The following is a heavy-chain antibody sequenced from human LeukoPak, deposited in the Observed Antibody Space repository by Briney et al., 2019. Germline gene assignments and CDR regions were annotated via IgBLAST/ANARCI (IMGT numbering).Heavy chain of an antibody. J-gene: IGHJ4*02. V-gene: IGHV3-7*03. CDR3: AKALRQQPRAYDY. D-gene: IGHD6-13*01. Sequence: GGSLRLSCVASGYTFSPYWMSWVRQIPGKGLEWVASISNGGGATYYVDSVRGRSTISRDDAKNSLFLQMNGLRSDDTAVYYCAKALRQQPRAYDYWGQGTLVTVSS. CDR1: GYTFSPYW. CDR2: ISNGGGAT.